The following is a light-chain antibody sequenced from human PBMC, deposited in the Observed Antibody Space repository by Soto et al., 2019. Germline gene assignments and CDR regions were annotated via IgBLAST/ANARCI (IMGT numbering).Light chain of an antibody. CDR1: SSDVGGYNF. CDR3: GSYAGSYTGV. Sequence: QSALTQPRSVSGAPGQSVTISCTGTSSDVGGYNFVSWCQQHPGKAPKLLIYDVSKRPEGVPDRFSGSNSGNTASLTISGLQGEGEADYYCGSYAGSYTGVFGTGTKLTVL. CDR2: DVS. J-gene: IGLJ1*01. V-gene: IGLV2-11*01.